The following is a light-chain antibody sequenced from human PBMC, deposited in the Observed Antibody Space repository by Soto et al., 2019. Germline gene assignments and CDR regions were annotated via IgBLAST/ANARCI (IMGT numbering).Light chain of an antibody. CDR1: QSINTW. CDR3: QQYDNLPLT. V-gene: IGKV1-5*01. CDR2: DAS. J-gene: IGKJ4*01. Sequence: DIQMTQSPSTLSTSVGDRVTITCRASQSINTWLAWYQQKPGKAPKLLIFDASNLGTGVPSRFSGSGSETEFTLAISSLQPDDFATYYCQQYDNLPLTFGGGTKVDIK.